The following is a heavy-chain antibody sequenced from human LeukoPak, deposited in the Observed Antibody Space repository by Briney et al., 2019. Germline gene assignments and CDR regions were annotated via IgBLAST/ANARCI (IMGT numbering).Heavy chain of an antibody. CDR3: ARDRTGYSYGSNFDY. CDR2: IIPIFGTA. D-gene: IGHD5-18*01. Sequence: ASVKVSCKASGGTFSSYAISWVRQAPGQGLEWMGGIIPIFGTANYAQKFQGRVTITADESTSTAYMELSSLRSEDTAVYYCARDRTGYSYGSNFDYWGQGTLVTVSS. J-gene: IGHJ4*02. V-gene: IGHV1-69*13. CDR1: GGTFSSYA.